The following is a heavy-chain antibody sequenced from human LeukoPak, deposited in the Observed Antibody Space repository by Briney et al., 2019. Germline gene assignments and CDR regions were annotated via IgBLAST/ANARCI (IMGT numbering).Heavy chain of an antibody. V-gene: IGHV3-21*01. CDR1: GFTLSSYS. CDR3: ARDFSGGSCSFDY. CDR2: ISSSSRYI. Sequence: GGSLRLSCAASGFTLSSYSMNWVRQAPGKGLEWVSSISSSSRYIYYADSVRGRFTISRDNAKNSLYLQMNSLRAEDTAVYYCARDFSGGSCSFDYWGQGTLVTVSS. J-gene: IGHJ4*02. D-gene: IGHD2-15*01.